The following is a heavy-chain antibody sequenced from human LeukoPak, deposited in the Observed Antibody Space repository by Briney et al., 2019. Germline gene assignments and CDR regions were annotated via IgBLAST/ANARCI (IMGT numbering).Heavy chain of an antibody. Sequence: GGSLRLSCAASGFIFSDYYMNWIRQAPGKGLEWVSYISSSGTIIYYVDSVKGRFTISRDNAKNSLYLQMSSLRADDTAVYYCARGRFNYDNSGYSSFYHWGQGTLVTVSS. J-gene: IGHJ4*02. V-gene: IGHV3-11*04. CDR1: GFIFSDYY. CDR2: ISSSGTII. CDR3: ARGRFNYDNSGYSSFYH. D-gene: IGHD3-22*01.